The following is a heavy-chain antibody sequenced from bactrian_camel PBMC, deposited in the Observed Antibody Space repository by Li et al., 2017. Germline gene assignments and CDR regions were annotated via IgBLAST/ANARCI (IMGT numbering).Heavy chain of an antibody. D-gene: IGHD3*01. CDR2: IVSGGEGT. CDR3: TTTGVYASWGY. CDR1: GFTFSSYW. V-gene: IGHV3S1*01. J-gene: IGHJ6*01. Sequence: HVQLVESGGGLVQPGGSLRLSCAASGFTFSSYWMYWVRQAPGKGLGWVSAIVSGGEGTYYASSVKGRFTISRDNSKNTLTLQMNSLKPEDSAVYYCTTTGVYASWGYWGQGTQVTVS.